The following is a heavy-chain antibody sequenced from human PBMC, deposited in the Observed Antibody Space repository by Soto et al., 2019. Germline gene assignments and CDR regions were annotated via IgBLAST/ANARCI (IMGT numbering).Heavy chain of an antibody. D-gene: IGHD6-13*01. CDR2: IYPGDSDT. CDR3: ASRVRLAAAGAGVYYYYYRDV. J-gene: IGHJ6*03. CDR1: GYSFTSYW. V-gene: IGHV5-51*01. Sequence: GESLKICCKGSGYSFTSYWIGWVRQMPGKGLEWMGIIYPGDSDTRYSPSLQGQVTISADKSISTAYLQWSSLKASDTAMYYWASRVRLAAAGAGVYYYYYRDVWAKGPRSPSP.